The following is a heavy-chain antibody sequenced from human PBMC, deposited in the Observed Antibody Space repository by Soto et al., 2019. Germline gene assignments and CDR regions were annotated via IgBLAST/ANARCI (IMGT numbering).Heavy chain of an antibody. D-gene: IGHD3-22*01. CDR3: AKDTYYHDSSGYYTFDY. V-gene: IGHV3-30*18. J-gene: IGHJ4*02. CDR1: GHTFSSYG. Sequence: QVQLVESGGGVVQPGRSLIVSCAASGHTFSSYGMHWVRQAPGKGLEWVAAISYDGRNKNYADSVEGRFTISRDNSKSTLYLQMNSLRAEDTAVYYCAKDTYYHDSSGYYTFDYWGQGTLVTVSS. CDR2: ISYDGRNK.